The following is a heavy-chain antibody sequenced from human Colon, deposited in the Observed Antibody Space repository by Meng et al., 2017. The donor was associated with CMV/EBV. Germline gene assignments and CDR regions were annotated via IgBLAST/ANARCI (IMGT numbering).Heavy chain of an antibody. V-gene: IGHV2-5*02. J-gene: IGHJ4*02. D-gene: IGHD2-21*01. CDR3: SRRRTSIPFDY. CDR1: GFSLDSHGVG. Sequence: QIPLKASGPTLVKPTQTLTLTCTFSGFSLDSHGVGVGWIRQPPGKAPEWVALIYWDDDKRYSPSLENRLTITKDTSKNQVVLTMTDMGPMDTATYFCSRRRTSIPFDYWGQGILVTVSS. CDR2: IYWDDDK.